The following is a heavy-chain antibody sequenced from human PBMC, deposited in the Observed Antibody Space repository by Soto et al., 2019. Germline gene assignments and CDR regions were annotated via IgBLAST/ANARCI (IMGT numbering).Heavy chain of an antibody. CDR3: ARDKITGLFDY. D-gene: IGHD2-8*02. CDR1: GGSISSGGYS. J-gene: IGHJ4*02. Sequence: SETLSLTCAVFGGSISSGGYSWNWIRQPPGTGLEWIGEINHSGSTNYNPSLKSRVTISVDTSKNQFSLKLTSVTAADTAVYYCARDKITGLFDYWGQGTLVTVSS. CDR2: INHSGST. V-gene: IGHV4-34*01.